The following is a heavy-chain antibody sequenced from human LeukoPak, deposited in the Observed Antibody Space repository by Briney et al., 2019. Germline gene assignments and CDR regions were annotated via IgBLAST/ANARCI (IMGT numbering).Heavy chain of an antibody. D-gene: IGHD1-1*01. CDR2: FFPGDSDR. Sequence: GESLKISCKSSGYSFTTYWIAWVRQMPGEGLEWMGMFFPGDSDRRYSPSFQGQVIISADKSITTAYLQWNSLRASDTAIYYCARGPRGGNWNEALDYWGQGTQVTVSS. J-gene: IGHJ4*02. CDR3: ARGPRGGNWNEALDY. CDR1: GYSFTTYW. V-gene: IGHV5-51*01.